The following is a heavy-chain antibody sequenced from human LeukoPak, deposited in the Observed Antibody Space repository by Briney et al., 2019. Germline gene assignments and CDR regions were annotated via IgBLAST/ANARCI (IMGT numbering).Heavy chain of an antibody. J-gene: IGHJ4*02. Sequence: GSSVKVSCKASGGTFSSYAISWVRQAPGQGLEWMGRIIPILGIANYAQKFQGRVTITADKSTSTAYMELSSLRSEDTAVYYCARASAMVPFYFDYWGQGTLVTVSS. V-gene: IGHV1-69*04. D-gene: IGHD2-8*01. CDR1: GGTFSSYA. CDR3: ARASAMVPFYFDY. CDR2: IIPILGIA.